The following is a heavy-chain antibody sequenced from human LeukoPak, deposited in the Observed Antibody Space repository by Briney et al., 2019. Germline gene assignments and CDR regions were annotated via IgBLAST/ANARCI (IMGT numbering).Heavy chain of an antibody. CDR1: GGSFNAYT. CDR3: ARCGASLYSTSRSHGLDV. CDR2: INDSGST. V-gene: IGHV4-34*10. Sequence: PSETLSLTCSFYGGSFNAYTWAWVRQSPGKGLEWIGEINDSGSTSYSPILKSRVRMSVDTSNLQSSLNLTSVTAADTAVYYCARCGASLYSTSRSHGLDVWGQGTPVTVSS. J-gene: IGHJ6*02. D-gene: IGHD2-2*01.